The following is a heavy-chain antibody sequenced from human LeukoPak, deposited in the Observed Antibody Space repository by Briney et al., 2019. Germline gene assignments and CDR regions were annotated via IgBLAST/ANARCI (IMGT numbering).Heavy chain of an antibody. J-gene: IGHJ6*02. Sequence: GESLKISCKGSGYSFTSYWIGWVRQMPGKGLEWMGIIYPGDSDTRYSPSFQGQVTISADKSISTAYLQWSSLKASDTAMYYCASDGSGSYYLDYYYGMDVWGQGTTVTVSS. CDR2: IYPGDSDT. CDR3: ASDGSGSYYLDYYYGMDV. CDR1: GYSFTSYW. V-gene: IGHV5-51*01. D-gene: IGHD3-10*01.